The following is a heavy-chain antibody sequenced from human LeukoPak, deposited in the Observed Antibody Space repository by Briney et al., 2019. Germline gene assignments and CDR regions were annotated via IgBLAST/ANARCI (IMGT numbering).Heavy chain of an antibody. V-gene: IGHV1-18*01. CDR3: AREVPTVGATH. D-gene: IGHD1-26*01. J-gene: IGHJ4*02. CDR2: ISPYNDIT. CDR1: GYTFTSYG. Sequence: ASVKVSCKTSGYTFTSYGITWVRQAPGQGLEWMAWISPYNDITHYSEKMQGRVAVTTDTSTTTAYLEVRSLRSDDTAVYYCAREVPTVGATHWGQGTLVTVSS.